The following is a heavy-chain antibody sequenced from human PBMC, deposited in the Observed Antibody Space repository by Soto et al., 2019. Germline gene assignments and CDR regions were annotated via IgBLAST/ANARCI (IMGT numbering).Heavy chain of an antibody. J-gene: IGHJ6*02. CDR2: IDPSDSYT. V-gene: IGHV5-10-1*01. CDR3: ARLDSSGYYYNYYYGMDV. Sequence: GESLKIXCKGSGCSFTSYWISWVRQMPGKGLEWMGRIDPSDSYTNYSPSFQGHVTISADKSISTAYLQWSSLKASDTAMYYCARLDSSGYYYNYYYGMDVWGQGTTVTVSS. D-gene: IGHD3-22*01. CDR1: GCSFTSYW.